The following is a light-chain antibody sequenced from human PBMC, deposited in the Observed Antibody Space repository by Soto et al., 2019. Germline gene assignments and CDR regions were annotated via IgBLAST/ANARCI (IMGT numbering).Light chain of an antibody. CDR3: QQYVTSGT. J-gene: IGKJ1*01. Sequence: EIVLTQSPGTLSLSPGERATLSCRASQSVSGSYLAWYQQKPGQSPRLLIYGASSRATGIPDRFSGSGSGTDFTLTISRLEPEDFAVYYCQQYVTSGTFRQGTKVDIK. V-gene: IGKV3-20*01. CDR1: QSVSGSY. CDR2: GAS.